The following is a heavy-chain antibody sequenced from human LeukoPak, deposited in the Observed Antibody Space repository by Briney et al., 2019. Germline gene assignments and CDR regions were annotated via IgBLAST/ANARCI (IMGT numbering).Heavy chain of an antibody. Sequence: ASVKVSCKVSGYTLTELSMHWVRQAPGKGLEWMGGFDPGDGETIQGRVTMTEDTSTDTAYMELSSLRSEDTAVYYCATVLPLHSSGWYSFDYWGQGTLVTVSS. J-gene: IGHJ4*02. V-gene: IGHV1-24*01. CDR1: GYTLTELS. CDR2: FDPGDGET. D-gene: IGHD6-19*01. CDR3: ATVLPLHSSGWYSFDY.